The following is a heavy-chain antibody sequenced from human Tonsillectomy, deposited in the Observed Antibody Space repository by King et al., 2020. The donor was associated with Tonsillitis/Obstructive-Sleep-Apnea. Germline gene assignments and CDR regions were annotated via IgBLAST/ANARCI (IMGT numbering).Heavy chain of an antibody. CDR3: ARVGGSGYHFDY. CDR2: IIHTGST. Sequence: QVQIQQWGAGLLKPSETLSLSCAVYGGSFSGHFWGWIRQPPGKGLEWIGEIIHTGSTNYNPSLKSRVTISVDTSKSQFSLKLNSVTAADTAVYYCARVGGSGYHFDYWGQGTLVIVSS. CDR1: GGSFSGHF. D-gene: IGHD5-12*01. V-gene: IGHV4-34*12. J-gene: IGHJ4*02.